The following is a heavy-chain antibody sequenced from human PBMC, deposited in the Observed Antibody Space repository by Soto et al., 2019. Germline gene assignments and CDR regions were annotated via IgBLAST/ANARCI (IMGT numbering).Heavy chain of an antibody. CDR3: GLRRNGAALN. D-gene: IGHD6-13*01. J-gene: IGHJ4*02. V-gene: IGHV2-5*01. Sequence: QITLKESGPTLVKPTQTLTLTCTFSGFSLSTSGVGVTWICRPPGKALAWLALIYWSDDKRYSPSLKSRLTITKDTSKNQVVHTMTNMYPVDTARYYCGLRRNGAALNWGQGTLVTVSS. CDR2: IYWSDDK. CDR1: GFSLSTSGVG.